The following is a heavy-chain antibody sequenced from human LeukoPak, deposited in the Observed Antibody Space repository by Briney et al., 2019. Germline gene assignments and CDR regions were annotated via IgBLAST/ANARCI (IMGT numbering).Heavy chain of an antibody. CDR2: INPNSGGT. D-gene: IGHD2-15*01. CDR3: ARDGNYSGGSCSLDY. V-gene: IGHV1-2*02. CDR1: GYTFTGHY. J-gene: IGHJ4*02. Sequence: GASVKVSCKASGYTFTGHYIHWVRQAPGQGLEWMGWINPNSGGTNYAQKFQGRVTMTRDTSINSAYMELRRLRSDDTAVYYCARDGNYSGGSCSLDYWGQGTLVTVSS.